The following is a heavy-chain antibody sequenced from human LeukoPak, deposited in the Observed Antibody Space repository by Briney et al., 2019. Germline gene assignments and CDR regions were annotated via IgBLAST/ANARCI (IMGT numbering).Heavy chain of an antibody. CDR2: ISPSDGNT. CDR1: GFTFSKYA. J-gene: IGHJ4*02. D-gene: IGHD4-17*01. V-gene: IGHV3-23*01. Sequence: GGSLRLSCAASGFTFSKYAMSWVRQAPGKGLEWVSAISPSDGNTFYADSVKGRFTISRDNSESTLSLQMNNLRAEDTALYYCAKDSSVPYGITDWGQGTLVTVS. CDR3: AKDSSVPYGITD.